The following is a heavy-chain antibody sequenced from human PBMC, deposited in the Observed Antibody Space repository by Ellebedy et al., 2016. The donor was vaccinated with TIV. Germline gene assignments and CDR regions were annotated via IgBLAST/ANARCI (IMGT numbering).Heavy chain of an antibody. J-gene: IGHJ4*02. CDR3: ARPSDWNDGYFHY. CDR2: IYPSDSDT. Sequence: GESLKISCTASGYTFTTYWIGWVRQMPGKGLEWMGIIYPSDSDTRYSPSFQGQVTISADKSSSTAYLQWNSLKASDTAMFYCARPSDWNDGYFHYWGQGTLVTVSS. CDR1: GYTFTTYW. V-gene: IGHV5-51*01. D-gene: IGHD1-1*01.